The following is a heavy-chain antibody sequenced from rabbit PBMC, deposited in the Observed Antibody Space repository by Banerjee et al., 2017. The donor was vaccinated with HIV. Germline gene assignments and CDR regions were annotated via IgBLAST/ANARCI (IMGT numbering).Heavy chain of an antibody. Sequence: QSLEESGGDLVKPGASLTLTCTASGLDFSSSYWICWVRQAPGKGLEWIACIDAGSKGSTYYANWAKGRFTISKTSSTTVTLQMTSLTAADTATHFCARDLAGVTGWNFGLWGPGTLVTVS. CDR3: ARDLAGVTGWNFGL. CDR1: GLDFSSSYW. J-gene: IGHJ4*01. CDR2: IDAGSKGST. V-gene: IGHV1S40*01. D-gene: IGHD4-1*01.